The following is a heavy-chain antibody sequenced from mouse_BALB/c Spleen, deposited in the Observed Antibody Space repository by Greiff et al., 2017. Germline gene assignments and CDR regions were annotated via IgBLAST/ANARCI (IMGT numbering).Heavy chain of an antibody. V-gene: IGHV1-69*02. CDR2: IYPSDSYT. Sequence: QVQLQQPGAELVRPGASVKLSCKASGYTFTSYWINWVKQRPGQGLEWIGNIYPSDSYTNYNQKFKDKATLTVDKSSSTAYMQLSSPTSEDSAVYYCTRLGFYDGGAMDYWGQGTSVTVSS. CDR1: GYTFTSYW. CDR3: TRLGFYDGGAMDY. D-gene: IGHD2-3*01. J-gene: IGHJ4*01.